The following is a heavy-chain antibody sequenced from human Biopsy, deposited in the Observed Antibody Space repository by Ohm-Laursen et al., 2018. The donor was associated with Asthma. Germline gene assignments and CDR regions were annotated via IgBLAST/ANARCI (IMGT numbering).Heavy chain of an antibody. J-gene: IGHJ4*02. CDR2: IKRRSDGGTT. V-gene: IGHV3-15*01. CDR3: TTGPASSRRDDYVY. Sequence: GSLRLSCAASGFTFSNAWMSWVRQAPGKGLEWVGRIKRRSDGGTTDYAAPVNGRFTISRDDSKNTLYLQMNSLKTEDTAVYYCTTGPASSRRDDYVYWGQGTLVTVSS. D-gene: IGHD4-17*01. CDR1: GFTFSNAW.